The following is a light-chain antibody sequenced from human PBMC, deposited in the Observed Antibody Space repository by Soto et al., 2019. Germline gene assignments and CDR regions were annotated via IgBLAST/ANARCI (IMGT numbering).Light chain of an antibody. V-gene: IGKV3-11*01. Sequence: EIVLTQSTATLSLSPGERATLSCRASQSVSSYLAWYQQKPGQAPRLLIYDASNRATGIPARFSGSGSGTDFPLTIRSLEPEDFAVYYCQQRSNWPRTFGQGTKLEIK. CDR2: DAS. CDR1: QSVSSY. J-gene: IGKJ2*01. CDR3: QQRSNWPRT.